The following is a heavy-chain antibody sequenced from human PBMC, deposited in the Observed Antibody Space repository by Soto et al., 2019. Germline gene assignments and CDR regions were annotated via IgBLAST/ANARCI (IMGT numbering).Heavy chain of an antibody. CDR1: GFTFSSYA. CDR2: ISGSGGST. CDR3: ATGLYYYDSSGYSTYY. J-gene: IGHJ4*02. V-gene: IGHV3-23*01. Sequence: GGSLRLSCAASGFTFSSYAMGWVRQAPGKGLEWVSAISGSGGSTYYADSVKGRFTISRDNSKNTLYLQMNSLRAEDTAVYYCATGLYYYDSSGYSTYYWGQGTLVTVSS. D-gene: IGHD3-22*01.